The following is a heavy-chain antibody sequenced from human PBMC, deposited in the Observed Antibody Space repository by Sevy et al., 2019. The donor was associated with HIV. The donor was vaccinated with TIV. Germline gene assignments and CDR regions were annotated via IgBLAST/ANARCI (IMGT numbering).Heavy chain of an antibody. D-gene: IGHD3-22*01. CDR2: IDHSGRT. Sequence: SETLSLTCAVSGGSFRSYSWNWIRQPPGKGLEWIGEIDHSGRTNYNPSLKSRVTISLDMSKDHFSLRLNSVTAAVTAVYYGARGVSRGPVIVVLGFKYFYMDVWAKGTTVTVSS. V-gene: IGHV4-34*01. CDR3: ARGVSRGPVIVVLGFKYFYMDV. CDR1: GGSFRSYS. J-gene: IGHJ6*03.